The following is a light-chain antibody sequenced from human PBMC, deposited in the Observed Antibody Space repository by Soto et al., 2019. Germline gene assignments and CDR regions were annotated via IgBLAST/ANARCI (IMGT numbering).Light chain of an antibody. V-gene: IGKV1-5*01. CDR1: QSISSW. Sequence: DIQMTQSPSTLSASVGDRVTITCRASQSISSWLAWYQQKPGKAPKLLIYDASSLESGVPSRFSGSGSGTEFTLTLSSLKPDDFATYYSQQYNSYWTFGQGTKVEIK. J-gene: IGKJ1*01. CDR2: DAS. CDR3: QQYNSYWT.